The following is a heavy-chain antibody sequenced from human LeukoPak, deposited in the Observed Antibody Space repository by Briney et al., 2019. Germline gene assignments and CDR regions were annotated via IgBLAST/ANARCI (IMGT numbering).Heavy chain of an antibody. CDR2: IRYDGSNK. J-gene: IGHJ4*02. Sequence: GGSLRLSCAASGFTFSSYGMHWVRQAPGKGLEWVAFIRYDGSNKYYADSVKGRFTISRDNSKNTLYLQMNSLRAEDTAVYYCASPVNYDILTGYLTTFDSWGQGTLVTVSS. CDR1: GFTFSSYG. V-gene: IGHV3-30*02. CDR3: ASPVNYDILTGYLTTFDS. D-gene: IGHD3-9*01.